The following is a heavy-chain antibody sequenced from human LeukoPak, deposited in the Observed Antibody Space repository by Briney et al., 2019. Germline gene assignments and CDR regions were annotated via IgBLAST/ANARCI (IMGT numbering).Heavy chain of an antibody. D-gene: IGHD3-22*01. J-gene: IGHJ1*01. CDR1: GYTFTSYD. CDR3: ARDLSSGTTQYFQH. V-gene: IGHV1-8*01. Sequence: ASVKVSCKASGYTFTSYDINWVRQATGQGLEWMGWMNPNSGNTGYAQKFQGRVTMTRNTSISTAYMELSSLRSEDTAVYYCARDLSSGTTQYFQHWGQGTLVTVSS. CDR2: MNPNSGNT.